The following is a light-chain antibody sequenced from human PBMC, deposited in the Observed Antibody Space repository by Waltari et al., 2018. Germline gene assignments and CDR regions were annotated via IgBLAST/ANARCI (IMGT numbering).Light chain of an antibody. V-gene: IGLV4-69*01. CDR3: QTWGSGIQV. J-gene: IGLJ3*02. CDR2: VTADGSN. CDR1: SEPSSYV. Sequence: QPVLTQSPSASASLGASVKLTCTLSSEPSSYVIAWHQQQPEKGPRYLMKVTADGSNIRGGGIPDRFSGSSSGAERSLIISSLQSEDEADYYCQTWGSGIQVFGGGTKLTVL.